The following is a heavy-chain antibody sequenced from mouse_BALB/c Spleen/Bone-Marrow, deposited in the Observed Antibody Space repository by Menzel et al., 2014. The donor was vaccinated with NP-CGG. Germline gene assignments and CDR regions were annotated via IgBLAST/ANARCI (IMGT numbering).Heavy chain of an antibody. CDR1: GFTFSSYG. J-gene: IGHJ2*01. CDR2: INSNGGST. V-gene: IGHV5-6-3*01. CDR3: ARDYYGSSDY. Sequence: EVMLVESGGGLVQPGGSLKLSCAASGFTFSSYGMSWVSQTPDKRLELVATINSNGGSTYYPESVKGLFTISRDNAKNTLYLQMSSLKSEDTAMYYCARDYYGSSDYWGQGTTLTVSS. D-gene: IGHD1-1*01.